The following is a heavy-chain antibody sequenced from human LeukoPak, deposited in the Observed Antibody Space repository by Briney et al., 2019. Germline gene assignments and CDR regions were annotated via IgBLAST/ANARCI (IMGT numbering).Heavy chain of an antibody. D-gene: IGHD6-19*01. CDR1: GGSFSGYY. V-gene: IGHV4-34*01. CDR2: INHSGST. J-gene: IGHJ4*02. Sequence: SDTLSLTCAVYGGSFSGYYWIWIRQPPGKGLEWIEEINHSGSTNYNPSLKSRVTISVDSSKNQFSLKLSSVTAADTAVYCCARVRGSGWYKYWGQGTLVTVSS. CDR3: ARVRGSGWYKY.